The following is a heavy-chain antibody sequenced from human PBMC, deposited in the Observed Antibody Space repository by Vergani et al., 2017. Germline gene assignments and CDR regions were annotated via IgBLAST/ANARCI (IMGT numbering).Heavy chain of an antibody. V-gene: IGHV1-69*01. J-gene: IGHJ6*03. CDR1: GGTFSSYA. CDR3: ARYSDIVVVPALRYAYFYYMDV. Sequence: QVQLVQSGAEVKKPGSSVKVSCKASGGTFSSYAISWVRQAPGQGLEWMGGIIPIFGTANYAQKFQGRVTITADESTSTAYMELSSLRSEDTAVYYCARYSDIVVVPALRYAYFYYMDVWGKGTTVTVSS. CDR2: IIPIFGTA. D-gene: IGHD2-2*01.